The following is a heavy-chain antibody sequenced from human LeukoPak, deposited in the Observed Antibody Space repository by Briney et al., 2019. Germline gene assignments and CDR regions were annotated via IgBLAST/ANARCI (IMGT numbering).Heavy chain of an antibody. V-gene: IGHV4-4*02. CDR3: ASYSGSYYAVAFDI. CDR1: GGSISSSNW. Sequence: SETLSLTCAVSGGSISSSNWWSWVRQPPGKGLEWIGEIYHSGSTNYNPSLKSRVTISVAKNQFSLKLSSVTAADTAVYYCASYSGSYYAVAFDIWGQGTMVTVSS. D-gene: IGHD1-26*01. J-gene: IGHJ3*02. CDR2: IYHSGST.